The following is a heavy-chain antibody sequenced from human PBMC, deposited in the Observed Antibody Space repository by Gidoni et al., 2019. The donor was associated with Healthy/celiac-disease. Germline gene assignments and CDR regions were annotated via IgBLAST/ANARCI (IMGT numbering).Heavy chain of an antibody. V-gene: IGHV3-49*04. Sequence: EVQLVESGGGLVQPGRSLRLSCTASGFTFGDYAMSWVRQAPGKGLEWVGFIRSKAYGGTTEYAASVKGRFTISRDDSKSIAYLQMNSLKTEDTAVYYCTRAAGSDWYYFDYWGQGTLVTVSS. CDR3: TRAAGSDWYYFDY. D-gene: IGHD6-19*01. CDR1: GFTFGDYA. J-gene: IGHJ4*02. CDR2: IRSKAYGGTT.